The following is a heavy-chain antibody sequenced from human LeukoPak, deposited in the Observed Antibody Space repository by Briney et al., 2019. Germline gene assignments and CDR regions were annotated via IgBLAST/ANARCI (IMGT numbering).Heavy chain of an antibody. D-gene: IGHD3-16*01. CDR1: GGSFSGYY. CDR2: INHSGST. CDR3: ARDGGPTAFDY. J-gene: IGHJ4*02. Sequence: SETLSLTCAVYGGSFSGYYWSWIRQPPGKGLEWIGEINHSGSTNYNPSLKSRVTISVDKSKNQFSLKLSSVTAADTAVYYCARDGGPTAFDYWGQGTLVTVSS. V-gene: IGHV4-34*01.